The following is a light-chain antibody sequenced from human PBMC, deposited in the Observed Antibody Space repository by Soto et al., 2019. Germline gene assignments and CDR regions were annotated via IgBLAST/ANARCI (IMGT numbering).Light chain of an antibody. CDR1: SSDVGGYNY. Sequence: QSALTQPPSASGSPGQSVTISCTGTSSDVGGYNYVSWYQQYPGKAPKVMIYEVSKRPSGVPDRFSGSKSGNTASLTVSGLQAEDEAYYYCSSNAGSNNYVVFGGGTKLTVL. V-gene: IGLV2-8*01. CDR3: SSNAGSNNYVV. J-gene: IGLJ2*01. CDR2: EVS.